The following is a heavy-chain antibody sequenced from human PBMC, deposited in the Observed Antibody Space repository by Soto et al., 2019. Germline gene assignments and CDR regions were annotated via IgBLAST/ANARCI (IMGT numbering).Heavy chain of an antibody. D-gene: IGHD3-10*01. CDR1: GGSISSYY. V-gene: IGHV4-59*01. J-gene: IGHJ6*03. CDR3: ARDGNYYGSGSRRIAYYYYYMDV. CDR2: IYYSGST. Sequence: SETLSLTCTVSGGSISSYYWIWIRQPPGKGLEWIGYIYYSGSTNYNPSLKSRVTISVDTSKNQFSLKLSSVTAADTAVYYCARDGNYYGSGSRRIAYYYYYMDVWGKGTTVTVSS.